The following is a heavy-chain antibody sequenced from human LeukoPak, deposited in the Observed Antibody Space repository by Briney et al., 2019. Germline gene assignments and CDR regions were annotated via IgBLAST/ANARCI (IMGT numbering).Heavy chain of an antibody. CDR1: GGTFSSYA. V-gene: IGHV1-69*05. Sequence: SVKVSCKASGGTFSSYAISWVRQAPGQGLEWMGGIIPIFGTANYAQKFQGRVTITTDESTSTAYMELSSLRSEDTAVYYCARASGYSSSSQWANYFDYWGQGTLVTVSS. CDR3: ARASGYSSSSQWANYFDY. J-gene: IGHJ4*02. D-gene: IGHD6-6*01. CDR2: IIPIFGTA.